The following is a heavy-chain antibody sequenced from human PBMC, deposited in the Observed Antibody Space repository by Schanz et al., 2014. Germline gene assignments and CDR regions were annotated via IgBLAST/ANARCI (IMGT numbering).Heavy chain of an antibody. CDR2: IIPILGIA. CDR1: GGTFHSYT. D-gene: IGHD3-22*01. Sequence: QVQLVQSGAEVKKPGSSMKVSCKASGGTFHSYTINWVRQAPGQGLEWMGRIIPILGIANYAQRFQGRVSITADKSSDTAYMELSSLRSEDTAVYYCAREVGLYDRGWFDPWGQGTLVTVAS. V-gene: IGHV1-69*08. CDR3: AREVGLYDRGWFDP. J-gene: IGHJ5*02.